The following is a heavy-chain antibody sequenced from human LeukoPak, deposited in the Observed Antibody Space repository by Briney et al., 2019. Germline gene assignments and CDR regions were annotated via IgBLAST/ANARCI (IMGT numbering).Heavy chain of an antibody. CDR2: ISGSGGST. Sequence: LTGGSLRLSCAASGFTFSSYAMSWVRQAPGKGLEWVSAISGSGGSTYYADSVKGRFTISRDNSKNTLYLQMNSLRAEDTAVYYCAKGSGYYPEYFQHWGQGTLVTVSS. V-gene: IGHV3-23*01. J-gene: IGHJ1*01. D-gene: IGHD3-22*01. CDR3: AKGSGYYPEYFQH. CDR1: GFTFSSYA.